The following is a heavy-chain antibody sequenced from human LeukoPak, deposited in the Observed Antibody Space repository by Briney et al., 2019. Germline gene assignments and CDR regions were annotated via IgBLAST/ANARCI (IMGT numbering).Heavy chain of an antibody. CDR1: GFTFSSYG. Sequence: GGSLRLSCAASGFTFSSYGMHWVRQAPGKGLEWVAVISYDGSNEYYADSVKGRFTISRDNSKNTLYLQMNSLRAEDTAVYYCAKMTSDYWGQGILVTVSS. CDR2: ISYDGSNE. D-gene: IGHD2-21*02. V-gene: IGHV3-30*18. J-gene: IGHJ4*02. CDR3: AKMTSDY.